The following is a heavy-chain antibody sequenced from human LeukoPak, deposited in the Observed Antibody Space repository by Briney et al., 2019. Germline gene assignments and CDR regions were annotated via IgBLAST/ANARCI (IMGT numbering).Heavy chain of an antibody. D-gene: IGHD5-24*01. CDR2: IYHSGST. CDR1: GYSISSGYY. CDR3: ARRLQHNWFDP. V-gene: IGHV4-38-2*01. Sequence: SETLSLTCAVSGYSISSGYYWGWTRPPPGKGLEWIGSIYHSGSTYYNPSLKSRVTISVDTSKNQFSLKLSSVTAADTAVYYCARRLQHNWFDPWGQGTLVTVSS. J-gene: IGHJ5*02.